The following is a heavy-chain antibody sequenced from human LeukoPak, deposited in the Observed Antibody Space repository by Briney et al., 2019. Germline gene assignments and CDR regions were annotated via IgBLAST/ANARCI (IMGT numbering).Heavy chain of an antibody. J-gene: IGHJ4*02. D-gene: IGHD5-12*01. CDR3: ARTERGYSGSAFDY. Sequence: ASVKVSCKASGYTFTGYYMHWVRQAPGQGLEWMGWINPNSGGTNYAQKFQGRVTMTRDTSISTAYMELNRLRSDDTAVYYCARTERGYSGSAFDYWGQGTLATVSS. V-gene: IGHV1-2*02. CDR2: INPNSGGT. CDR1: GYTFTGYY.